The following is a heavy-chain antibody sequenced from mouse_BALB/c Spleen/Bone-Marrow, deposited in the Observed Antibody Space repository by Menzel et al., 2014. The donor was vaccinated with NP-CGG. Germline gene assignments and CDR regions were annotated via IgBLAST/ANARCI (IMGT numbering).Heavy chain of an antibody. Sequence: DVKLVESGGGLVQPGGSLRLSCATSGFTFTDYYMNWVRQPPGKALEWLGFIRNKANGYTTEYSAPVKGRFTISRDNSQNILYLQMNTLRAEDSATYYCARDKGRVFFDYWGQGTTLTVSS. CDR3: ARDKGRVFFDY. CDR1: GFTFTDYY. J-gene: IGHJ2*01. V-gene: IGHV7-3*02. CDR2: IRNKANGYTT.